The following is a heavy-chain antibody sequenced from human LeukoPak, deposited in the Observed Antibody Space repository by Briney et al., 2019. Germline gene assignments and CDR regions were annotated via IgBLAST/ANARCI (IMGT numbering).Heavy chain of an antibody. Sequence: PSETLSLTCTVSGGSISSSSYYWGWIRQPPGKGLEWIGSIYYSGSTYYNPSLKSRVTISVDTSKNQFSLKLSSVTAADTAVYYCARQRYDSSGYYRPAYYYYYMDVWGKGTTVTVSS. J-gene: IGHJ6*03. D-gene: IGHD3-22*01. CDR3: ARQRYDSSGYYRPAYYYYYMDV. CDR2: IYYSGST. CDR1: GGSISSSSYY. V-gene: IGHV4-39*01.